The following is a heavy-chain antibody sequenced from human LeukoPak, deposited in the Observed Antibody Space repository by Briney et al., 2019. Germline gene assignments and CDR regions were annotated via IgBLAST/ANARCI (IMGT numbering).Heavy chain of an antibody. CDR1: GASISSYY. D-gene: IGHD1-26*01. Sequence: SGTLSLTCTVSGASISSYYWSWIRQPAGTGLEWIGRIYSTGSANYNPSLKSRVTMSVDTSKNQFSLNMSSVTAAEAAVYYCARHRIVGAIVLDYWGQGTLVTVSS. CDR3: ARHRIVGAIVLDY. V-gene: IGHV4-4*07. J-gene: IGHJ4*02. CDR2: IYSTGSA.